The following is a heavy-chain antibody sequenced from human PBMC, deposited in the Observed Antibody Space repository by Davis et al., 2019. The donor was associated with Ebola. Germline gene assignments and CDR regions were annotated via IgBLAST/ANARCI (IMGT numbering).Heavy chain of an antibody. J-gene: IGHJ4*02. V-gene: IGHV3-73*01. Sequence: GESLMISCAASGFTFSGSAMHWVRQASGKGLEWVGRIRSKANSYATAYAASVKGRFTISRDDSKNTAYLQMNSLKTEDTAVYYCTSPYGDYDYWGQGTLVTVSS. D-gene: IGHD4-17*01. CDR1: GFTFSGSA. CDR2: IRSKANSYAT. CDR3: TSPYGDYDY.